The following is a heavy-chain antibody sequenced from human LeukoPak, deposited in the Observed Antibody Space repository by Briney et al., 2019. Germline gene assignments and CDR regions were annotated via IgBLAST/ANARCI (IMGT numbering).Heavy chain of an antibody. CDR2: IYYSGST. J-gene: IGHJ4*02. V-gene: IGHV4-61*01. Sequence: SETLSLTCTVSGGSVSSGSYYWSWIRQPPGKGLEWIGYIYYSGSTKYNPSLKSRVTISVDTSKNQFSLKLSSVTAADTAVYYCARAPPYYYDSSGYYGYGYWGQGTLVTVSS. CDR3: ARAPPYYYDSSGYYGYGY. D-gene: IGHD3-22*01. CDR1: GGSVSSGSYY.